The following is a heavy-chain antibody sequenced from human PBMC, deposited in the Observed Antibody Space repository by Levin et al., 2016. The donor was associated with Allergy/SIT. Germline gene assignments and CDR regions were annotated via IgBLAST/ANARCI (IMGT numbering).Heavy chain of an antibody. J-gene: IGHJ4*02. D-gene: IGHD5-12*01. V-gene: IGHV4-31*03. CDR2: IYFSGNT. CDR3: ARDAYSGLADY. CDR1: GGSINRGGYY. Sequence: SETLSLTCTVSGGSINRGGYYWTWIRQHPGKGLEWIGYIYFSGNTYYNPSLKSRLSISLDTSKNQFSLNLSSVTAADTAVYYCARDAYSGLADYWGQGILVTVSS.